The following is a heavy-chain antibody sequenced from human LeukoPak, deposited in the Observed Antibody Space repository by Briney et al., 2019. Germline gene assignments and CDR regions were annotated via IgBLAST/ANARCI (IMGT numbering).Heavy chain of an antibody. Sequence: GGSLRLSCAASGFTFSSHSMNWVRQAPGKGLEWVSYISSSSTIYYADSVKGRFTISRDNAKNSLYLQMNSLRAEDTAVYYCARELDSSGYYLDYYMDVWGKGTTVTVSS. J-gene: IGHJ6*03. D-gene: IGHD3-22*01. V-gene: IGHV3-48*04. CDR1: GFTFSSHS. CDR2: ISSSSTI. CDR3: ARELDSSGYYLDYYMDV.